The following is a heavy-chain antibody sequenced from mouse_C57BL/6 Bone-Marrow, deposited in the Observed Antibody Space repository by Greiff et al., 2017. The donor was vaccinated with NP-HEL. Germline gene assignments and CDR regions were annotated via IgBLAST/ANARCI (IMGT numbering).Heavy chain of an antibody. CDR3: ARSITTVVARNYAMDY. D-gene: IGHD1-1*01. CDR1: GYTFTSYW. J-gene: IGHJ4*01. CDR2: IYPSDSET. V-gene: IGHV1-61*01. Sequence: QVQLQQSGAELVRPGSSVKLSCKASGYTFTSYWMDWVKQRPGQGLEWIGNIYPSDSETHYNQKFKDKATLTVDKSSSTAYMQLSSLTSEDSAVYYCARSITTVVARNYAMDYWGQGTSVTVSS.